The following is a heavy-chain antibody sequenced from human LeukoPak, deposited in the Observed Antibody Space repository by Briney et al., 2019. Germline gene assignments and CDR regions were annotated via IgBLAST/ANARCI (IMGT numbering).Heavy chain of an antibody. CDR2: ISSSSSYI. Sequence: GGXXXLXXAASGFTFSSXXXXWXRXAPXKXXXXXXXISSSSSYIYYADSVKGRFTISRDNAKNSLYLQMNSLRAEDTAVYYCARDPVYDSSGYSDYWGQGTLVTVSS. V-gene: IGHV3-21*01. J-gene: IGHJ4*02. CDR3: ARDPVYDSSGYSDY. D-gene: IGHD3-22*01. CDR1: GFTFSSXX.